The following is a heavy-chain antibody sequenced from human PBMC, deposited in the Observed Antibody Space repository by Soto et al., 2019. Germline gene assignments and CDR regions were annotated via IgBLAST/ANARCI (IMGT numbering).Heavy chain of an antibody. D-gene: IGHD6-6*01. Sequence: SETLSLTCAVYGGSVNGYYWNWIRQPPGKGLEWIGEINHTGGTHYNPSLKSRVTMSVDTSKNQFSLRLSSVTAADTAIYYCARDRSNSPDFFDYWGQGTLVTVSS. CDR3: ARDRSNSPDFFDY. V-gene: IGHV4-34*01. CDR2: INHTGGT. CDR1: GGSVNGYY. J-gene: IGHJ4*01.